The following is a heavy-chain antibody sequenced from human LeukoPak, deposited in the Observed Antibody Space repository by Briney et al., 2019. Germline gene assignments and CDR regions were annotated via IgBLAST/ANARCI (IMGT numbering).Heavy chain of an antibody. D-gene: IGHD6-19*01. V-gene: IGHV3-23*01. CDR1: GFSVSNNY. Sequence: GGSLRLSCAASGFSVSNNYMSWVRQAPGKGLEWVAIISSDGGTYYDGSTYHADSVKGRFAISRDNSKNTLYLQINSLRAEDTAVYYCARGRPIDSSGWYYFDYWGQGTLVTVSS. J-gene: IGHJ4*02. CDR2: ISSDGGTYYDGST. CDR3: ARGRPIDSSGWYYFDY.